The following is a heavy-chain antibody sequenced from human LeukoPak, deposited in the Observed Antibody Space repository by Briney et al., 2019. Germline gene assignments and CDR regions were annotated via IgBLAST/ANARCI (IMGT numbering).Heavy chain of an antibody. V-gene: IGHV3-48*01. CDR3: ARSAYYDFWNGYYPFDN. D-gene: IGHD3-3*01. CDR1: GFTFSNAW. CDR2: ISSSGSTI. J-gene: IGHJ4*02. Sequence: PGGSLRLSCAASGFTFSNAWMNWVRQAPGKGLEWVSYISSSGSTIYYADSVKGRFTISRDNAKNSLYLQMNSLRAEDTAVYYCARSAYYDFWNGYYPFDNWGQGTLVTVSS.